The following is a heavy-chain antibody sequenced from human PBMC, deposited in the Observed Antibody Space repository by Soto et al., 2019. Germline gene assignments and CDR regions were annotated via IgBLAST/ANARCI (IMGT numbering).Heavy chain of an antibody. Sequence: QLVESGGGLVRPGGSLRLSCSASGFSISSAWLNWVRQAPGKGLEWVGRIKTKIEGETTHYAAPVKGRFTLSRDDSKNMLYLQMISLKADDTALYYCTTGSVEGVWGQGTTVTVSS. CDR3: TTGSVEGV. D-gene: IGHD2-15*01. J-gene: IGHJ6*02. CDR1: GFSISSAW. CDR2: IKTKIEGETT. V-gene: IGHV3-15*07.